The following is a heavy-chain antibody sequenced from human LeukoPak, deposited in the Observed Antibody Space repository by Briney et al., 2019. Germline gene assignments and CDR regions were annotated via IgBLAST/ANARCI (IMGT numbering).Heavy chain of an antibody. D-gene: IGHD5-18*01. Sequence: PSETLSLTCTVSGGSISSGSYYWSWIRQPAGKGLEWIGRIYTSGSTNYNPSLKSRVTISVDTSKNQFSLKLSSVTAADTAVYYCATSYLGGYSYGAFDYWGQGTLVTVSS. CDR2: IYTSGST. V-gene: IGHV4-61*02. CDR3: ATSYLGGYSYGAFDY. J-gene: IGHJ4*02. CDR1: GGSISSGSYY.